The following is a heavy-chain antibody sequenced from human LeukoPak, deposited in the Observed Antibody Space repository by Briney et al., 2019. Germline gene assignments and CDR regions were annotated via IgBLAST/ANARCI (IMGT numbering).Heavy chain of an antibody. V-gene: IGHV3-30*01. D-gene: IGHD3-3*01. CDR2: ISPDGTKK. J-gene: IGHJ4*02. Sequence: PGGSLRLSCAASGFSSSGYAMHWVRQAPGKGLEWVAFISPDGTKKYYADSVKGRFTISRDDSKNIFNLRMDSPRAEDTAVYYCTRDGNSIFGVIIPYYFDYWGLGSQVIVSS. CDR3: TRDGNSIFGVIIPYYFDY. CDR1: GFSSSGYA.